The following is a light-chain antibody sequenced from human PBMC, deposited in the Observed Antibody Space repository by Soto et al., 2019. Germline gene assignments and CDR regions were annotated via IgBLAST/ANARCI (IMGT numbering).Light chain of an antibody. CDR1: NSDVGIYDF. CDR2: EVS. V-gene: IGLV2-14*01. CDR3: GSWDSSLSAYV. J-gene: IGLJ1*01. Sequence: QSVLTQPASVSGTPGQSITISCTGSNSDVGIYDFVSWYQHHPGRAPKLIVSEVSHRPSGVSNRFSGSKSGNTASLTISGLQSEDEADYYCGSWDSSLSAYVFGTGTKVTV.